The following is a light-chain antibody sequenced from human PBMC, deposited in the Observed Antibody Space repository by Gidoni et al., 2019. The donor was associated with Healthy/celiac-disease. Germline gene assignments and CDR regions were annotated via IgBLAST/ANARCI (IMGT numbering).Light chain of an antibody. J-gene: IGKJ2*01. CDR3: QQYNNWPWYT. CDR1: QSVSSN. V-gene: IGKV3-15*01. Sequence: EIVMTQSRSTLSVSPGERATLSCRASQSVSSNLAWYQQKPGQAPRLLIYGASTRATGIPARFSGSGSGTEFTLTISSRQSEDFAVYYCQQYNNWPWYTVGQGTKLEIK. CDR2: GAS.